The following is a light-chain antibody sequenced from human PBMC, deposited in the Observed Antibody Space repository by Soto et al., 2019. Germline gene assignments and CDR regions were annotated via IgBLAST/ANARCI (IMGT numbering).Light chain of an antibody. V-gene: IGKV3-15*01. J-gene: IGKJ2*01. CDR1: QTINSN. Sequence: EIVMTQSPATLSVSPGERATLSCRANQTINSNLAWYQQKPGQAPRLLIYGASTRATGIPARFSGSGSGTEFTLTISSLQSEDFAVYYCHQYYTSPHTFGQGTSLQIK. CDR3: HQYYTSPHT. CDR2: GAS.